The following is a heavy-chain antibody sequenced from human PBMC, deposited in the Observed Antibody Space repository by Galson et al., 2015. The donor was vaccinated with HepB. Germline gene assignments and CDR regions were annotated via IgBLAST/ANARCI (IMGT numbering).Heavy chain of an antibody. CDR3: TRMGDFSGYSSK. V-gene: IGHV3-73*01. Sequence: SLRLSCAASGFTFSGSAIHWVRQASGKGPEWVGRIRSKGNDYATSYVESLKGRFTISRDDSRNIAYLQMKSLKTEDTAVYYCTRMGDFSGYSSKWGQGTLVTVSS. CDR2: IRSKGNDYAT. D-gene: IGHD5-12*01. CDR1: GFTFSGSA. J-gene: IGHJ4*02.